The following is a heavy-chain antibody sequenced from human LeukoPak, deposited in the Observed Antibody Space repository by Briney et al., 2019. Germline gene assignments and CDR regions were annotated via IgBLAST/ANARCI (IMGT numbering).Heavy chain of an antibody. Sequence: PGGSLRLSCAASGFTFSSFWMHWVRQAPGQGLVWVSRIYSVGSSTNYADSVKGRFTISRDNANNTLYLQMNSLRAEDTAVYYCARGGSTSLKDWGQGTLVTVSS. CDR1: GFTFSSFW. D-gene: IGHD2-2*01. CDR2: IYSVGSST. CDR3: ARGGSTSLKD. V-gene: IGHV3-74*01. J-gene: IGHJ4*02.